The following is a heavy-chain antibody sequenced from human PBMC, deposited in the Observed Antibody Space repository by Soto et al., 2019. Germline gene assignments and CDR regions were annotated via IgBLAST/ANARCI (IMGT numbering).Heavy chain of an antibody. CDR2: ISAYNGNT. D-gene: IGHD5-18*01. CDR3: ARDGVDTATGYYYGMAV. CDR1: GYTFTSYG. V-gene: IGHV1-18*01. J-gene: IGHJ6*02. Sequence: QVQLVQSGAEVKKPGASVKVSCKASGYTFTSYGISWVRQAPGQGLEWMGWISAYNGNTNYAQKLQGRVTMTTDTSTSTADMELRSLRSDDTAVYYCARDGVDTATGYYYGMAVWGQGTTVTVSS.